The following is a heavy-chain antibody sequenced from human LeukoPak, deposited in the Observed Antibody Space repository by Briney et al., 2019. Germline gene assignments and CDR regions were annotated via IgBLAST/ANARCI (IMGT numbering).Heavy chain of an antibody. CDR3: ATVGYYDSSKILGHGGAFDI. Sequence: ASVKVSCKVSGYTLTELSMHWVRQAPGKGLEWMGGFDPEDGETIYAQKFQGRVTMTEDTSTDTAYMELSSLRSEDTAVYYCATVGYYDSSKILGHGGAFDIWGQGQWSPSLQ. D-gene: IGHD3-22*01. CDR1: GYTLTELS. J-gene: IGHJ3*02. CDR2: FDPEDGET. V-gene: IGHV1-24*01.